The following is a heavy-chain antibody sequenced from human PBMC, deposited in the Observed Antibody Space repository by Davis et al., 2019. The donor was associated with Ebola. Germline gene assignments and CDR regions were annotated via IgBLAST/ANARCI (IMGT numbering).Heavy chain of an antibody. V-gene: IGHV3-23*01. Sequence: PWGSLSLSCAASGFTSSSYAMSWVRQAPGKGLEWVSAISGSGGSTYYADSVKGRFTISRDNSKNTLYLQMNSLRAEDTAVYYCAKDQRIVGATGDYWGQGTLVTVSS. D-gene: IGHD1-26*01. J-gene: IGHJ4*02. CDR2: ISGSGGST. CDR3: AKDQRIVGATGDY. CDR1: GFTSSSYA.